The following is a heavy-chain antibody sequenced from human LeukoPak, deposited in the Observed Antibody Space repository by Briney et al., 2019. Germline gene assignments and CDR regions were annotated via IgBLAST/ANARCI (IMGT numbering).Heavy chain of an antibody. CDR3: ATGAPGPSTSDIVFDY. D-gene: IGHD2-2*01. CDR2: FDPEDGET. J-gene: IGHJ4*02. V-gene: IGHV1-24*01. Sequence: ASVKVSCKFSGYTLTELSMHWVRQAPGKGLGWMGGFDPEDGETIYAQKFQGRVTMTEDTSTDKAYMELSRLRSEDTAVYYCATGAPGPSTSDIVFDYWGQGTLVTVSS. CDR1: GYTLTELS.